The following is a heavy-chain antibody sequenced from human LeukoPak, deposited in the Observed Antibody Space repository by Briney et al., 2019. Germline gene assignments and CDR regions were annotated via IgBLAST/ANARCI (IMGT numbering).Heavy chain of an antibody. CDR1: GFTFSSYS. D-gene: IGHD3-10*01. CDR2: ISSSSSYI. V-gene: IGHV3-21*01. CDR3: ARDRLVRGAIYPLEYYYYGMDV. Sequence: GGSLRLSCAASGFTFSSYSMNWFGQAPGKGLDWVSSISSSSSYIYYADSVKGRFTISRDNAKNSLYLQMNSLRAEDTAVYYCARDRLVRGAIYPLEYYYYGMDVWGQGTTVTVSS. J-gene: IGHJ6*02.